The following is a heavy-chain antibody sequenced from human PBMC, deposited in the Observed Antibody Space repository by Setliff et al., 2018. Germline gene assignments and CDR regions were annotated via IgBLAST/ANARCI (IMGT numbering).Heavy chain of an antibody. Sequence: LRLSCAASGFTYSDYYMSWIRQAPGKGLEWVSYISSSGSTIYYADSVKGRFTISRDNAKNSLYLQMNSLRAEDTAVHYCAREAVAWELRPNAFDIWGQGTMVTVSS. V-gene: IGHV3-11*01. CDR2: ISSSGSTI. CDR3: AREAVAWELRPNAFDI. J-gene: IGHJ3*02. CDR1: GFTYSDYY. D-gene: IGHD1-26*01.